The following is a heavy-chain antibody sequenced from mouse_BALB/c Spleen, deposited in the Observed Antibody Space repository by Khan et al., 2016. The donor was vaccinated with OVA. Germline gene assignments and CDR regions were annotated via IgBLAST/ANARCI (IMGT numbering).Heavy chain of an antibody. CDR1: GYTFTSYW. D-gene: IGHD1-1*01. Sequence: DLVKPGASVKLSCKASGYTFTSYWINWIKQRPGQGLEWIGRIAPGSGSTDYNEMFKGKATLTVDTYSSTVYIQLSSLSSEDSAVYICARENYYGSSCYAMDYWGQGTSVTVSS. CDR3: ARENYYGSSCYAMDY. V-gene: IGHV1S41*01. J-gene: IGHJ4*01. CDR2: IAPGSGST.